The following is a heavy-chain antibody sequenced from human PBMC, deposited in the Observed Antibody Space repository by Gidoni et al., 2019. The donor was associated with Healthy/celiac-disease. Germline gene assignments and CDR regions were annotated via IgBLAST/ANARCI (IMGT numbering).Heavy chain of an antibody. Sequence: EVQLLESGGGLVQPGGSLRLSCAASGFTFSSYAMSWVRQAPGKGLEWVSAISGSGGSTYYADSVKGRFTISRDNSKNTLYLQMNSLRAEDTAVYYCAKDLGGVYSSSSYFDYWGQGTLVTVSS. D-gene: IGHD6-6*01. CDR3: AKDLGGVYSSSSYFDY. CDR2: ISGSGGST. CDR1: GFTFSSYA. J-gene: IGHJ4*02. V-gene: IGHV3-23*01.